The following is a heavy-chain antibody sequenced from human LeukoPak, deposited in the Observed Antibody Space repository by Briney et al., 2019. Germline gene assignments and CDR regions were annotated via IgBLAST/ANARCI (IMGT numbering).Heavy chain of an antibody. V-gene: IGHV3-74*01. CDR1: GFSFSNYW. Sequence: GGSLRLSCVVSGFSFSNYWMHWVRQAPGKGLVWVSRINSDGSTISYAASVKGRFTISRDNAKNTLYLQMNSLRAEDTAVYYCARGIVGPTGDYWGQGTLVTVSS. J-gene: IGHJ4*02. CDR3: ARGIVGPTGDY. CDR2: INSDGSTI. D-gene: IGHD1-26*01.